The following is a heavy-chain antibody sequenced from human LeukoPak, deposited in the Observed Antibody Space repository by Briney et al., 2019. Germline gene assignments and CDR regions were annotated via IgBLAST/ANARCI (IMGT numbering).Heavy chain of an antibody. CDR2: INHSGST. CDR1: GGSFSGYY. CDR3: AREGYCSSTSCYTDAFDI. Sequence: SETLSLTCAVYGGSFSGYYWSWIRQPPRKGLEWIGEINHSGSTNYNPSLKSRVTISVDTSKSQFSLKLSSVTAADTAVYYCAREGYCSSTSCYTDAFDIWGQGTMVTVSS. V-gene: IGHV4-34*01. J-gene: IGHJ3*02. D-gene: IGHD2-2*01.